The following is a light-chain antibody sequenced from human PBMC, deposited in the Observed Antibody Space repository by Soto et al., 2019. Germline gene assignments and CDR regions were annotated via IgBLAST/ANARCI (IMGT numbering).Light chain of an antibody. J-gene: IGLJ2*01. V-gene: IGLV2-14*03. CDR3: SSYTGSSNAVV. CDR1: SADVGTYNY. CDR2: EVS. Sequence: QSALTQPASVSGSPGQSITLSCTGTSADVGTYNYVSWFQQHPGKAPKLMIYEVSNRPSGASNSFSGSKSGNTASLTISGLQAEDEADYYCSSYTGSSNAVVFGGGTKLTVL.